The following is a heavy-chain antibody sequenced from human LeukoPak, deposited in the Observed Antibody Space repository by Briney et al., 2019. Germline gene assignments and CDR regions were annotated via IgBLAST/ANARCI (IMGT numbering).Heavy chain of an antibody. CDR3: ARKAGYYDSSGYPRYFDY. CDR1: GFTFSSYA. CDR2: ISGSGGST. V-gene: IGHV3-23*01. D-gene: IGHD3-22*01. Sequence: PGGSLRLSCAASGFTFSSYAMSWVRQAPGKGLEWVSAISGSGGSTYYADSVKGRFTISRDNSKNTLYLQMNSLRAEDTAVYYCARKAGYYDSSGYPRYFDYWGQGTLVTVSS. J-gene: IGHJ4*02.